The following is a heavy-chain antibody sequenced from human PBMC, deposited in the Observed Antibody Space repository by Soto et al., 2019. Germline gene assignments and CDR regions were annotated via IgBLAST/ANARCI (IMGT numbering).Heavy chain of an antibody. D-gene: IGHD3-10*01. CDR3: PSEYGTKSDPFFDL. CDR1: GFNFEDYT. J-gene: IGHJ4*02. CDR2: ILWERDAT. Sequence: GGGMTLSGVASGFNFEDYTVHGVRQAPWNGWECSSRILWERDATHDSDSVQGRFIVSRGNTKSSRYLQMNDLRNEDTALYFCPSEYGTKSDPFFDLGGKGTMVTVSP. V-gene: IGHV3-43*01.